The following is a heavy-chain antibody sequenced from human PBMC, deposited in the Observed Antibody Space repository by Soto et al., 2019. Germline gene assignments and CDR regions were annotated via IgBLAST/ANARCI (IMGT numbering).Heavy chain of an antibody. CDR2: IYHSGST. V-gene: IGHV4-4*02. CDR1: GGSISSSNW. J-gene: IGHJ6*02. D-gene: IGHD4-17*01. CDR3: ARDDDYGDYDKSYYYGMDV. Sequence: PSETLSLTCAVSGGSISSSNWWSWVRQPPGKGLEWIGEIYHSGSTNYNPSLKSRVTISVDKSKNQFSLKLSSVTAADTAVYYCARDDDYGDYDKSYYYGMDVWGQGTTVTVSS.